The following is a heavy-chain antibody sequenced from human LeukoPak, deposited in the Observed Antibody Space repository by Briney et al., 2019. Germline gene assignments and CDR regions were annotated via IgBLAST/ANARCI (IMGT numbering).Heavy chain of an antibody. J-gene: IGHJ3*02. CDR3: AREPGYSSSWYFGDAFDI. Sequence: GGSLRLSCSASGFTFSTYAMHWVRQAPGKGLEFVSAISNTGGSTYYADSVKGRVTISRDNSKNTLYLQMNSLRAEDTAVYYCAREPGYSSSWYFGDAFDIWGQGTMVTVSS. CDR1: GFTFSTYA. CDR2: ISNTGGST. D-gene: IGHD6-13*01. V-gene: IGHV3-64*04.